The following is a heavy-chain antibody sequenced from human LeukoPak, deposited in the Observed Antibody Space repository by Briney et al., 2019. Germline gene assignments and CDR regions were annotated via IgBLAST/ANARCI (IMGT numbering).Heavy chain of an antibody. D-gene: IGHD1-1*01. V-gene: IGHV1-2*02. J-gene: IGHJ4*02. CDR3: ARDHWSELITFDY. CDR1: GYTFTSYD. CDR2: INPNSGGT. Sequence: GASVKVSCKASGYTFTSYDINWVRQATGQGLEWMGWINPNSGGTNYAQKFQGRVTMTRDTSISTAYMELSRLRSDDTAVYYCARDHWSELITFDYWGQGTLVTVSS.